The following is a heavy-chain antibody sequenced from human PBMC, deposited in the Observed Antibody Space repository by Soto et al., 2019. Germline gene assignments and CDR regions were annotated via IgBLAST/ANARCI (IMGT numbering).Heavy chain of an antibody. Sequence: EVQLVESGGGLVQPGRSLGLSCVGSGFTFDEFAIHWVRQAPGKGLEWVSGISWDSGSINYADSVRGRFTISRDNAKKSLYLHMTSLGSEDTAFYYCAKIVTRHSLVPVFDQWGQGALVTVSS. V-gene: IGHV3-9*01. CDR2: ISWDSGSI. CDR3: AKIVTRHSLVPVFDQ. J-gene: IGHJ4*02. D-gene: IGHD2-21*01. CDR1: GFTFDEFA.